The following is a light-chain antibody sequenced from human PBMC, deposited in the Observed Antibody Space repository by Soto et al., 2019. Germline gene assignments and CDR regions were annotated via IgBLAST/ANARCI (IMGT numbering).Light chain of an antibody. J-gene: IGLJ1*01. CDR3: GSWDSSLSAYV. Sequence: QSELTQPPSVSGAPGQRVTISCTGNTSNIGAGYDVHWYQHLPGAAPKLLIYAYAKRPSGVPDRFSGSKSGTSATLGITGFQTGDEADYYCGSWDSSLSAYVFGTGTKLTVL. CDR1: TSNIGAGYD. CDR2: AYA. V-gene: IGLV1-40*01.